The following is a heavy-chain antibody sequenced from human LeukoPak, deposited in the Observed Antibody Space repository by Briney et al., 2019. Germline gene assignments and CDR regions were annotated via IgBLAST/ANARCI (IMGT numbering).Heavy chain of an antibody. CDR3: AREGKNSGRQYNWFDP. J-gene: IGHJ5*02. V-gene: IGHV1-2*06. Sequence: ASVKVSCKASGYTFTGYYMHWVGQAPGQGLEWMGRINPNSGGTNYAQKFQGGVTMTRDTSISSAYMELSRLRSDDTAVYYCAREGKNSGRQYNWFDPWGQGTLVTVSS. CDR1: GYTFTGYY. CDR2: INPNSGGT. D-gene: IGHD1-26*01.